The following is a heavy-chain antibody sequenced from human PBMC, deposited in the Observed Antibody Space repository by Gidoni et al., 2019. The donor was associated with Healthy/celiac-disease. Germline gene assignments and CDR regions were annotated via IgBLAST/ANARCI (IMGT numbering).Heavy chain of an antibody. CDR1: GYTFTSYY. CDR2: INPSGGST. CDR3: AREERITMIVAFGDYGAFDI. V-gene: IGHV1-46*03. Sequence: QVQLVQSGAEVQQPGASAKVSCKASGYTFTSYYMHWVRQAPGQGLEWMGIINPSGGSTSYAQKFQGRVTMTRDTSTSTVYMELSSLRSEDTAVYYCAREERITMIVAFGDYGAFDIWGQGTMVTVSS. D-gene: IGHD3-22*01. J-gene: IGHJ3*02.